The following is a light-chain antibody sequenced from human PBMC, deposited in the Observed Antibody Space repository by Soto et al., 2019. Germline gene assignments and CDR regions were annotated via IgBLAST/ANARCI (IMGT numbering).Light chain of an antibody. J-gene: IGLJ1*01. CDR1: STDFVSYNR. Sequence: QSSLTQPPSVSGSPGQSVTISYPGTSTDFVSYNRVSWYQPPPGTAPKLIIYEASNRPSGVPDRFSGPKAGNTASLTISGLQAADEADYYCSSFTWRSTFYYVSGTGTKVTIL. CDR3: SSFTWRSTFYYV. CDR2: EAS. V-gene: IGLV2-18*02.